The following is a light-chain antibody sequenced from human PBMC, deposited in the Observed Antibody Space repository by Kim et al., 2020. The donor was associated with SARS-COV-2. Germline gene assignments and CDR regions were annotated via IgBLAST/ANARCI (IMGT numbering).Light chain of an antibody. Sequence: QSALTQPASASGSPGQSVTISCTGTSSDVGTYNHVSWYQHHPGRAPKLMIYEVTQRPSGVPDRFSASKSGNTASLTVSGLQPEDEADYYCASYTGSRNWVFGGGTKLTVL. CDR3: ASYTGSRNWV. J-gene: IGLJ3*02. CDR1: SSDVGTYNH. CDR2: EVT. V-gene: IGLV2-8*01.